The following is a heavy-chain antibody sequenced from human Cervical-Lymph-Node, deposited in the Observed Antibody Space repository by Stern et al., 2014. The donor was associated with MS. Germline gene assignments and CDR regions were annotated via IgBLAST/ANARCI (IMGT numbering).Heavy chain of an antibody. CDR3: AKDISERHYYFDS. Sequence: EEQLLESGGGSVQPGRSLRLSCAASGFTVDDCAMHWVRQAPGKGLEWVSGISWNSNDIGYADSVRGRFTISRDNAKNSLYLQMNGLRPEDTALYYCAKDISERHYYFDSWGEGTLVTVSS. V-gene: IGHV3-9*01. D-gene: IGHD3-16*02. CDR1: GFTVDDCA. CDR2: ISWNSNDI. J-gene: IGHJ4*02.